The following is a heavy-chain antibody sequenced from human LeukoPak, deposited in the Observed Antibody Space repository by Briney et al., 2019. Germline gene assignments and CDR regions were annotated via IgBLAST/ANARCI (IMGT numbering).Heavy chain of an antibody. Sequence: KPGGSLRLSCAASGFTFSSYSMNWVRQAPGKGLEWVSSISSSSSYIYYADSVKGRFTISRDNAKNSLYLQMNSLRAEDTAVYYCARGRFGESYFDYWGQGTLVTVSS. CDR3: ARGRFGESYFDY. D-gene: IGHD3-10*01. J-gene: IGHJ4*02. CDR1: GFTFSSYS. CDR2: ISSSSSYI. V-gene: IGHV3-21*01.